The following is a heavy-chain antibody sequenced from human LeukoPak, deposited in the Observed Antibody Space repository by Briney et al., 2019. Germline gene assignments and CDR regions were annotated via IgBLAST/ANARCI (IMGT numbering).Heavy chain of an antibody. D-gene: IGHD6-19*01. CDR3: ARDREQWLVRFDY. V-gene: IGHV3-53*01. J-gene: IGHJ4*02. Sequence: TGGSLRLSCAASGFTVSSNYMSWVRQAPGKGLEWVSVIYSGGSTYYADSVKGRFTISRDNSKSTLYLQMNSLRAEDTAVYYCARDREQWLVRFDYWGQGTLVTVSS. CDR2: IYSGGST. CDR1: GFTVSSNY.